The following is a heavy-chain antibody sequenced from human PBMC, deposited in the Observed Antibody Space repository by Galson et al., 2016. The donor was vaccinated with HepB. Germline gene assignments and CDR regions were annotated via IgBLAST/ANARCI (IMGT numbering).Heavy chain of an antibody. CDR1: GGTFSSYT. D-gene: IGHD2-2*01. V-gene: IGHV1-69*13. CDR3: AQFCSTTICYEAGYYPGMDV. J-gene: IGHJ6*02. CDR2: IIPIFGPT. Sequence: SVKVSCKASGGTFSSYTISGVRQAPGQGLEWMGGIIPIFGPTNYAQKFQGRVTVTADESPRTAYMDLTSLTSEDTAVYYCAQFCSTTICYEAGYYPGMDVWGQGTTVTVSS.